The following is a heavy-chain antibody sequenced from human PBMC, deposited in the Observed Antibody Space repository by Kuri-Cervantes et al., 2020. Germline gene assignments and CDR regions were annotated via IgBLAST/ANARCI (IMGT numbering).Heavy chain of an antibody. Sequence: ASVKVSCKASGYTFTSYGISWVRQAPGQGLEWMGWISAYNGYTNYAQKLQGRVTMTTDTSTSTAYMELRSLRSEDTAVYYCAADPNGGPFDYWGQGTLVTVSS. CDR3: AADPNGGPFDY. V-gene: IGHV1-18*01. D-gene: IGHD2-8*01. CDR1: GYTFTSYG. J-gene: IGHJ4*02. CDR2: ISAYNGYT.